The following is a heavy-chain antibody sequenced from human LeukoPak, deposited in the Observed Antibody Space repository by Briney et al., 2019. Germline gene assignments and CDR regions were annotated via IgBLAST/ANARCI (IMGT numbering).Heavy chain of an antibody. CDR1: GYSISSGYY. D-gene: IGHD1-1*01. Sequence: SETLSFTCAVSGYSISSGYYWGWIRQPPGKGLEWIGSIYHSGSTYYNPSLKSRVTISVDTSKNQFSLKLSSVTAADTAVYYCARLLSIQRYYFDYWGQGTLVTVSS. V-gene: IGHV4-38-2*01. CDR3: ARLLSIQRYYFDY. CDR2: IYHSGST. J-gene: IGHJ4*02.